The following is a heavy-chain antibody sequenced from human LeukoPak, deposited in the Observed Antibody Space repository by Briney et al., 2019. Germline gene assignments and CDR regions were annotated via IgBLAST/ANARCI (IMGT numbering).Heavy chain of an antibody. CDR2: IYYSGST. CDR3: ARDLFYYYDSSGYYYSFDY. D-gene: IGHD3-22*01. CDR1: GGSISSSSYY. J-gene: IGHJ4*02. Sequence: PSETLSLTCTVSGGSISSSSYYWGWIRQPPGKGLEWIGSIYYSGSTYYNPSPKSRVTISVDTSKNQFSLKLSSVTAADTAVYYCARDLFYYYDSSGYYYSFDYWGQGTLVTVSS. V-gene: IGHV4-39*07.